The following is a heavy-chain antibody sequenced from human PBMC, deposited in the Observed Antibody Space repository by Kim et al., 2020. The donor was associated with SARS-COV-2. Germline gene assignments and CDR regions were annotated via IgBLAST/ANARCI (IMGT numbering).Heavy chain of an antibody. D-gene: IGHD2-8*01. V-gene: IGHV1-69*13. CDR1: GGTFSSYA. CDR2: IIPIFGTA. Sequence: SVKVSCKASGGTFSSYAISWVRQAPGQGLEWMGGIIPIFGTAHYAQKFQGRVTITADESTSTAYMELSSLRSEDTVVYYCAGPPPGTVMLYGMDVWGQGTTVTFSS. CDR3: AGPPPGTVMLYGMDV. J-gene: IGHJ6*02.